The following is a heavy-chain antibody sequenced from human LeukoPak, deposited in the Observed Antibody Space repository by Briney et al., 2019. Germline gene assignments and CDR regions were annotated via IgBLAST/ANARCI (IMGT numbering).Heavy chain of an antibody. CDR2: ISYDGSNK. Sequence: GGSLRLSCAASGFTFSSYGMHWVRQAPGKGLEWVAVISYDGSNKYYADSVKGRFTISRDNSKNTLYLQMNSLRADDTAVYYCAKGSSSSGWYVAFDYWGQGTQVTVSS. V-gene: IGHV3-30*18. D-gene: IGHD6-19*01. CDR3: AKGSSSSGWYVAFDY. CDR1: GFTFSSYG. J-gene: IGHJ4*02.